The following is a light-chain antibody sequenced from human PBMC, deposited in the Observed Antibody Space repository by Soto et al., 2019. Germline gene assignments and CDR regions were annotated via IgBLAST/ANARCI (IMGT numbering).Light chain of an antibody. J-gene: IGLJ1*01. CDR3: SSYETTDRRV. V-gene: IGLV2-14*01. CDR2: EVT. Sequence: QSALTQPASVSGSPGQSITISCTGTDDNVGRFYFVSWYQQHPGKAPKLLSYEVTKRPSGVSDRFSGSKSGNTASLTISGLQAEDEGDYYCSSYETTDRRVFGTGTKVTVL. CDR1: DDNVGRFYF.